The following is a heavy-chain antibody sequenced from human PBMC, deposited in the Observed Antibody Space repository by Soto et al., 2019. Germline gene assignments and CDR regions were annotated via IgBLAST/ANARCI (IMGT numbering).Heavy chain of an antibody. Sequence: SETLSPTCTVSGGSISSYYWSRIRQPPGKGLEWIGYIYYSGSTNYNPSLKSRVTISVDTSKNQFSLKLSSVTAADTAVYYCARAATTALFDYWGQGTLVTVSS. V-gene: IGHV4-59*01. CDR1: GGSISSYY. CDR2: IYYSGST. CDR3: ARAATTALFDY. J-gene: IGHJ4*02. D-gene: IGHD4-17*01.